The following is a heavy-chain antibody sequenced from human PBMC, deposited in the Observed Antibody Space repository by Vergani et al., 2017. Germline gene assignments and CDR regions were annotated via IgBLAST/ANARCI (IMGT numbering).Heavy chain of an antibody. D-gene: IGHD3-10*01. V-gene: IGHV2-26*01. CDR3: ARYYYGSGSYFPYYFDY. Sequence: QVTLKESGPVLVKPTETLTLTCTVSGFSLSNARMGVSWIRQPPGKALEWLAHIFSNDEKSYSTSLKIRLPISKDTSKSQVVLTMTNMDPVDTATYYCARYYYGSGSYFPYYFDYWGQGTLVTVSS. J-gene: IGHJ4*02. CDR1: GFSLSNARMG. CDR2: IFSNDEK.